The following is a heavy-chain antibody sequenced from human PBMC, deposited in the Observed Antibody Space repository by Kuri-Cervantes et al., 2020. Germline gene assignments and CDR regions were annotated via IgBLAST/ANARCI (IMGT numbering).Heavy chain of an antibody. CDR3: ARFVSSGYYRHYYGMDV. D-gene: IGHD3-22*01. J-gene: IGHJ6*02. V-gene: IGHV1-2*02. CDR1: GYTFTSYY. Sequence: ASVKVSCKASGYTFTSYYMHWVRQAPGQGLEWMGWINPNSGGTNYAQKFQGRVTMTRDTSISTAYMELSRLRSDDTAVYYCARFVSSGYYRHYYGMDVWGQGTTVTVSS. CDR2: INPNSGGT.